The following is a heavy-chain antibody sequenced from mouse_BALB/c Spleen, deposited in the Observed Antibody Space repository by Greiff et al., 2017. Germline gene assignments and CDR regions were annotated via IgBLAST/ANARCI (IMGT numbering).Heavy chain of an antibody. CDR2: ISSGGST. V-gene: IGHV5-6-5*01. CDR3: ARGGATGRRDYAMDY. CDR1: GFTFSSYA. Sequence: EVHLVESGGGLVKPGGSLKLSCAASGFTFSSYAMSWVRQTPEKRLEWVASISSGGSTYYPDSVKGRFTISRDNARNILYLQMSSLRSEDTAMYYCARGGATGRRDYAMDYWGQGTSVTVSS. J-gene: IGHJ4*01. D-gene: IGHD3-1*01.